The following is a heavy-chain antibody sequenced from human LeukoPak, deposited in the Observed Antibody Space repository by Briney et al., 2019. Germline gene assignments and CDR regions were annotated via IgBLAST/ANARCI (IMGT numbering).Heavy chain of an antibody. CDR1: EFTFSSYS. Sequence: PGGSLRLSCAASEFTFSSYSMNWVRQAPGKGLEWVSYITNSGNSKSYADSVKGRFTISRDNTKNSLYLQMNGLRAEDTAVYYCARYSGSYYYPPAWDLWGQGTLVTVSS. CDR2: ITNSGNSK. D-gene: IGHD1-26*01. V-gene: IGHV3-48*01. CDR3: ARYSGSYYYPPAWDL. J-gene: IGHJ4*02.